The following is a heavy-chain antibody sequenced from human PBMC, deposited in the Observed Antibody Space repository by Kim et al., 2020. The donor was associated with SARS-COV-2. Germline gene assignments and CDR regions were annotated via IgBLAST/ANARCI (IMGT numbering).Heavy chain of an antibody. V-gene: IGHV4-34*01. CDR2: INHSGST. CDR1: GGSFSGYY. CDR3: ARGSTVTNFDY. Sequence: SETLSLTCAVYGGSFSGYYWSWIRQPPGKGLEWIGEINHSGSTNYNPSLKSRVTISVDTSKNQFSLKLSSVTAADTAVYYCARGSTVTNFDYWGQGTLVTVSS. J-gene: IGHJ4*02. D-gene: IGHD4-17*01.